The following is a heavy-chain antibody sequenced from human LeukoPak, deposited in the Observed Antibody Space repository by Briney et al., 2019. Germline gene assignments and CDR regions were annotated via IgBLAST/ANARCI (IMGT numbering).Heavy chain of an antibody. V-gene: IGHV3-53*01. D-gene: IGHD5-12*01. J-gene: IGHJ6*02. Sequence: GGSLRLSCAAVGFTFSNAWMSWVRQAPGKGLEWVSVIYSSGGTFYADSVKGRFTISRDNSKNTLYLQMHSLRAEDTAVYYCEAWIESQVVDVWGQGTTVSVSS. CDR1: GFTFSNAW. CDR3: EAWIESQVVDV. CDR2: IYSSGGT.